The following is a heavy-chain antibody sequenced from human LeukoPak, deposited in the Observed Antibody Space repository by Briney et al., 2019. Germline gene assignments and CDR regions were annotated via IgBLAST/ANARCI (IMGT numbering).Heavy chain of an antibody. CDR1: GFTFSSYS. CDR3: ARDPRSGYVLLDY. J-gene: IGHJ4*02. D-gene: IGHD5-12*01. CDR2: ISSSSSYI. Sequence: GGSLRLSCAASGFTFSSYSMNWVRQAPGKGLEWVSSISSSSSYIYYADSVKGRFTISRDNAKNSLYLQMNSLRAEDTAVYYCARDPRSGYVLLDYWGQGTLVTASS. V-gene: IGHV3-21*01.